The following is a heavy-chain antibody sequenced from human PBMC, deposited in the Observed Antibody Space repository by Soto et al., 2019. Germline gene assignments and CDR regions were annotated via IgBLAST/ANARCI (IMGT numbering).Heavy chain of an antibody. CDR1: GFTFSSYA. CDR2: FSSNGGST. J-gene: IGHJ4*02. D-gene: IGHD5-18*01. Sequence: GGSLRLSCSASGFTFSSYAMHWVRQAPGKGLEYVSAFSSNGGSTYYADSVKGRFTISRDNSKNTLYLQMSSLRAEDTAVYYCVKTLQYSYGLPHWGQGTLVTVSS. CDR3: VKTLQYSYGLPH. V-gene: IGHV3-64D*06.